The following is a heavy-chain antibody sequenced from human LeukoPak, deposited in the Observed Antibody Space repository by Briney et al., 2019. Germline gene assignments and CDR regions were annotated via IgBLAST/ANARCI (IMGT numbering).Heavy chain of an antibody. CDR1: GFTFSIYA. J-gene: IGHJ4*02. D-gene: IGHD3-3*01. V-gene: IGHV3-30-3*01. CDR2: ISYDGSNK. CDR3: AKDGISPPISIFGVVTH. Sequence: GRSLRLSCAASGFTFSIYAMHWVRQAPGKGLEWVAVISYDGSNKYYADSVKGRFTISRDNSKNTLYLQMNSLRAEDTAVYYCAKDGISPPISIFGVVTHWGQGTLVTVSS.